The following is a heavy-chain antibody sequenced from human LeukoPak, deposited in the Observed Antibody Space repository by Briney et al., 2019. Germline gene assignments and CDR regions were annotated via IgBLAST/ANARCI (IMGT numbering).Heavy chain of an antibody. CDR1: GGSISSGDYY. CDR2: IYYSGST. J-gene: IGHJ6*03. V-gene: IGHV4-30-4*08. Sequence: PSQTLSLTCTVSGGSISSGDYYWSWIRQPPGKGLEWIGYIYYSGSTYYNPSLKSRVTISVDTSKNQFSLKLSSVTAADTAVYYCARNPSTYSPPNYYYYMDVWGKGTTVTVSS. CDR3: ARNPSTYSPPNYYYYMDV. D-gene: IGHD4-11*01.